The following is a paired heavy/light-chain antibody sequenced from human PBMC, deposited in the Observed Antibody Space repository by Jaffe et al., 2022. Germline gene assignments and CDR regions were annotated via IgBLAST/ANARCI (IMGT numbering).Light chain of an antibody. CDR1: SSDVGGYNY. Sequence: QSALTQPRSVSGSPGQSVTISCTGTSSDVGGYNYVSWYQQHPGKAPKLMIYDVSKRPSGVPDRFSGSKSGNTASLTISGLQAEDEADYYCCSYAGSYTLLFGGGTKLTVL. CDR3: CSYAGSYTLL. CDR2: DVS. J-gene: IGLJ2*01. V-gene: IGLV2-11*01.
Heavy chain of an antibody. D-gene: IGHD3-10*01. CDR1: GFTFSSYA. Sequence: EVQLLESGGGLVQPGGSLRLSCAASGFTFSSYAMSWVRQAPGKGLEWVSAISGSGGSTYYADSVKGRFTISRDNSKNTLYLQMNSLRAEDTAVYYCAKDYSYYGSGSYDYYYYYYMDVWGKGTTVTVSS. V-gene: IGHV3-23*01. CDR2: ISGSGGST. J-gene: IGHJ6*03. CDR3: AKDYSYYGSGSYDYYYYYYMDV.